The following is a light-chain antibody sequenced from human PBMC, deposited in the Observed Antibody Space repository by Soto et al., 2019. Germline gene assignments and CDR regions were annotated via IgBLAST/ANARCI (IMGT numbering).Light chain of an antibody. J-gene: IGKJ1*01. CDR1: QSVTNNY. V-gene: IGKV3-20*01. CDR2: DAS. CDR3: QQTALSPLT. Sequence: EIVLTQSPGTLSLSPGERATLSCRASQSVTNNYVAWYQQKPGQAPRLLIHDASSRATGIPDRFSGGGSGTVFTLTISRLEPEDFAVYFCQQTALSPLTFGPGTRVDIK.